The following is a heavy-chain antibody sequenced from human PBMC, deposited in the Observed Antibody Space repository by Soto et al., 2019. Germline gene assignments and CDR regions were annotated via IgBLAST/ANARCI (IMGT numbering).Heavy chain of an antibody. CDR1: GQSFSGHS. J-gene: IGHJ4*02. V-gene: IGHV4-34*01. Sequence: QVQLQQWGPGLVKPSETLSLSCAVYGQSFSGHSWAWIRQPPGKGLEWLGEINESGSTYYNPSLKSRVTISTDTSKNQFSLKLSSVGAAYTAAYFCARGSGIVALPGELEDVKYDYWGQGTLVNVSS. CDR3: ARGSGIVALPGELEDVKYDY. CDR2: INESGST. D-gene: IGHD1-1*01.